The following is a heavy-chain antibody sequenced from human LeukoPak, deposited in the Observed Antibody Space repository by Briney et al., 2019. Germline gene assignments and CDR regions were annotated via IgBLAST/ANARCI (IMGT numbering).Heavy chain of an antibody. D-gene: IGHD2-21*02. V-gene: IGHV3-74*01. J-gene: IGHJ5*01. CDR3: ATVFDF. CDR2: IDDVGSGT. CDR1: GFTLSSNW. Sequence: GRSLRLSCAASGFTLSSNWMHWVRHVPGKGLEWVSRIDDVGSGTSYADSVKGRFTISRDDAKNTVYLQMNSLRAEDTAVYYCATVFDFWGQGTLVTVSS.